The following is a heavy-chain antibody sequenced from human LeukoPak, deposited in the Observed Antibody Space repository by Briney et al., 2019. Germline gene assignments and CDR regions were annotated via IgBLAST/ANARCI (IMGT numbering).Heavy chain of an antibody. CDR3: ARQGIMGATKSHLDY. CDR1: GYSFSNYW. Sequence: GESLKISCEGSGYSFSNYWVALVRHMPGRGLEWMGIIYPGDSDTRYSPSFQGQVTISADKSISTAYLQWSSLKASDSAMYYCARQGIMGATKSHLDYWGQGTLVTVSS. D-gene: IGHD1-26*01. J-gene: IGHJ4*02. CDR2: IYPGDSDT. V-gene: IGHV5-51*01.